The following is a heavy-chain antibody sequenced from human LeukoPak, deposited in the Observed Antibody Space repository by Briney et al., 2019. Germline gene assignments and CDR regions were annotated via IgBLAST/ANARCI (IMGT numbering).Heavy chain of an antibody. J-gene: IGHJ4*02. CDR2: VYTRGGT. D-gene: IGHD2-2*01. Sequence: SETLSLTCTVSNGSISSHWWSWIRQPAGKGLEWIGRVYTRGGTNYNPSVKIPVTISLDTSNNQFSLELSSVTAADTAVYYCARGCSSTTCYRGGFDYWGQGTLVTVSS. CDR1: NGSISSHW. CDR3: ARGCSSTTCYRGGFDY. V-gene: IGHV4-4*07.